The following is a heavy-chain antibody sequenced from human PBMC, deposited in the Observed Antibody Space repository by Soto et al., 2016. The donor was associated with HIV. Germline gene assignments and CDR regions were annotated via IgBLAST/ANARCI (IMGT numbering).Heavy chain of an antibody. CDR1: GFNFDDYG. J-gene: IGHJ3*02. D-gene: IGHD3-10*01. CDR3: ARVQVRGVVLVAVDVFDI. CDR2: INWNGGST. Sequence: EVQLVESGGGVVRPGGSLRLSCAASGFNFDDYGMTWVRQAPGKGLEWVSGINWNGGSTGYADSVKGRFTISRDNAKNSLYLQMNSLRAEDTALYYCARVQVRGVVLVAVDVFDIWGQGTMVTVSS. V-gene: IGHV3-20*04.